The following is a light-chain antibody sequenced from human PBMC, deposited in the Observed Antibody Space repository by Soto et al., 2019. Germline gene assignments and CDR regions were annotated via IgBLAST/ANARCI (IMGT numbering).Light chain of an antibody. CDR3: MQDLQSRT. Sequence: DIVMTQSPLSLPVTPGEPASISCRSSQSLLHSNGYNYLDWYLQKPGQSPQLLIYLGSYRASGVPDRFSGSGSGTDFTLKISRVEAEDVGVYYCMQDLQSRTCGQVTKVDIK. CDR1: QSLLHSNGYNY. V-gene: IGKV2-28*01. CDR2: LGS. J-gene: IGKJ1*01.